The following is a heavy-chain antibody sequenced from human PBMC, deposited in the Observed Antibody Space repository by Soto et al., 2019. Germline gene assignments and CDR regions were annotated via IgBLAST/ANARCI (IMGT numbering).Heavy chain of an antibody. CDR2: ISYDGSNQ. J-gene: IGHJ5*02. D-gene: IGHD2-21*02. CDR3: ARGATVVVTLWWFDP. Sequence: QVQLVESGGGVVQPGRSLRLSCAASGFTFSSYAMHWVRQAPGKGLEWLAVISYDGSNQYYADSVKGRFTISRDNSKNTLYQQMNTKRAEDTAVYYCARGATVVVTLWWFDPWGQGTEVTVAA. V-gene: IGHV3-30-3*01. CDR1: GFTFSSYA.